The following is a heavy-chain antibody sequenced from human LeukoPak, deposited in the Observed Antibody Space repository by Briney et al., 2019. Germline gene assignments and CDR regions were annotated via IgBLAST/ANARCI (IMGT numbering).Heavy chain of an antibody. CDR3: ARRPAQTFYYFDY. CDR1: GFTFSSYA. D-gene: IGHD3-3*02. CDR2: ISGSGGST. V-gene: IGHV3-23*01. Sequence: GGSLRLSCAASGFTFSSYAMSWVRQAPGKGLEWVSAISGSGGSTYYADSVKGRFTISRDNSKNTLYLQMNSLRAEDTAVYYCARRPAQTFYYFDYWGQGTLVTVSS. J-gene: IGHJ4*02.